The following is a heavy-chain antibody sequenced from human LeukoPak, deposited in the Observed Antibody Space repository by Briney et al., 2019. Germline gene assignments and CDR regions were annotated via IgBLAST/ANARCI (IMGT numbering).Heavy chain of an antibody. D-gene: IGHD5-18*01. V-gene: IGHV3-23*01. J-gene: IGHJ4*02. CDR2: ISGSGGST. Sequence: GGSLRLSCAASGFTFSSYAMSWVRQAPGKGLEWVSAISGSGGSTYYADSVKGRFTISRDNSKNTLYLQMNSLRAEDTAVYYCARDPIRGYGYGYGFDYWGQGTLVTVSS. CDR3: ARDPIRGYGYGYGFDY. CDR1: GFTFSSYA.